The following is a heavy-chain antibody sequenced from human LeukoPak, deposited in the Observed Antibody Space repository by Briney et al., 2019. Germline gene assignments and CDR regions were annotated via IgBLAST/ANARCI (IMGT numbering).Heavy chain of an antibody. V-gene: IGHV3-7*01. CDR1: GFTFSDYW. CDR2: IKQDGSAK. Sequence: TGGSLRVSCTASGFTFSDYWMTWVRQAPGKGLEWVANIKQDGSAKYYVDSVKGRFTISRDNAKNSLYLQMDSLRVEDTATYYCARWRGSTSERSDYWGQGTLVTVAS. J-gene: IGHJ4*02. CDR3: ARWRGSTSERSDY. D-gene: IGHD2-2*01.